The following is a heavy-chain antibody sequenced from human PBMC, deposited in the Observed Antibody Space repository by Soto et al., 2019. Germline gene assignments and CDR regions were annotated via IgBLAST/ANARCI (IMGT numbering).Heavy chain of an antibody. V-gene: IGHV1-18*01. J-gene: IGHJ6*02. D-gene: IGHD3-22*01. Sequence: QVQLVQSEAEVKKPGASVKVSCKASGYTFTSYGVSWVRQAPGQGLEWMGWISANNGKTNYAQKFQGRVAMTTDTSTSTAHMELSRLRSDDTAVYCCARVDITMIAVIAHYYGMDVWGQGTTVTVSS. CDR1: GYTFTSYG. CDR3: ARVDITMIAVIAHYYGMDV. CDR2: ISANNGKT.